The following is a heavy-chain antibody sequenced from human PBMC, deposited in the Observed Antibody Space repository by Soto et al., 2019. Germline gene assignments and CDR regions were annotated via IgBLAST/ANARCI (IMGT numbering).Heavy chain of an antibody. D-gene: IGHD6-13*01. CDR1: GYTFTSYG. CDR3: GRLSIAAAGTYDAFDI. CDR2: ISAYNGNT. V-gene: IGHV1-18*01. Sequence: ASVKVSCKASGYTFTSYGISWVRQAPGQGLEWMGWISAYNGNTNYAQKLQGRVTMTTDTSTSTAYMELRSLRSDDTAVYYCGRLSIAAAGTYDAFDIWGQGTMVTVSS. J-gene: IGHJ3*02.